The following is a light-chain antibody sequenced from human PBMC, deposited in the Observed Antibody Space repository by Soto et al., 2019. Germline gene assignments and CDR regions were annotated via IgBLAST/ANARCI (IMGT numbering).Light chain of an antibody. Sequence: EIVLTQSPGTLSLSPGERATLSCRASQSVSSSYLAWYQQKPGQAPRLLICGASSRATGIPDRFSGSGSGTDFTLSISRLEPEDSAVYYCQQYGNSPPWTFGQGTKVDIK. CDR1: QSVSSSY. V-gene: IGKV3-20*01. CDR2: GAS. CDR3: QQYGNSPPWT. J-gene: IGKJ1*01.